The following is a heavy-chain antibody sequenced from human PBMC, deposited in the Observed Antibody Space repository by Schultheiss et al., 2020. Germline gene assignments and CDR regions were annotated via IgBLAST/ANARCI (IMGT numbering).Heavy chain of an antibody. CDR3: ARSPGYSGYEGYMDV. D-gene: IGHD5-12*01. V-gene: IGHV1-69*04. CDR2: IIPILGIA. Sequence: SVKVSCKASGGTFSSYAISWVRQAPGQGLEWMGRIIPILGIANYAQKFQGRVTITADKSTSTAYMELSSLRSEDTAVYYCARSPGYSGYEGYMDVWGKGTTVNVYS. CDR1: GGTFSSYA. J-gene: IGHJ6*03.